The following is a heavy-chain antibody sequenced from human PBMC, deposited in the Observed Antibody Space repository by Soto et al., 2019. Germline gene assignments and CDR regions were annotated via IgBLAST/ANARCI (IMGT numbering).Heavy chain of an antibody. CDR1: GGSIYSSPYY. Sequence: SETLSLTCTVSGGSIYSSPYYWGWIRQSPGRGLEWIASISYSGSTFYTPSLKSRVTIFVHTSKNEFSLKLSSVPAADTALYYCSRRAPEAFDPWGQGTLVTVSS. CDR3: SRRAPEAFDP. CDR2: ISYSGST. J-gene: IGHJ5*02. V-gene: IGHV4-39*01.